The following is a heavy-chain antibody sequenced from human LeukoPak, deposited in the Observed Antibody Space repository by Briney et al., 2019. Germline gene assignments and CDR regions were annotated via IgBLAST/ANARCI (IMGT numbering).Heavy chain of an antibody. J-gene: IGHJ3*02. CDR3: ARDERGGSSSDI. CDR1: GDSIGRGSYY. CDR2: IFNTGST. V-gene: IGHV4-61*02. D-gene: IGHD6-13*01. Sequence: SQTLSLTCAVSGDSIGRGSYYWGWIRQPAGKAPEWIGRIFNTGSTSYNPSLKSRVTISGDTSKYQFSLKLSSVTAADTAVYYCARDERGGSSSDIWGQGTMVTVSS.